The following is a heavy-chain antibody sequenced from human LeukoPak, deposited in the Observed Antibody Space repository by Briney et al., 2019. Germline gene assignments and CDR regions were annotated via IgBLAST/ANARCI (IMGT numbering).Heavy chain of an antibody. CDR1: GGSFSGYY. J-gene: IGHJ4*02. CDR2: IYYSGST. Sequence: SETLSLTCAVYGGSFSGYYWSWIRQPPGKGLEWIGYIYYSGSTNYNPSLKSRVTISVDTSKNQFSLKLSSVTAADTAVYYCARDAGTGELEYWGQGTLVTVSS. V-gene: IGHV4-59*01. D-gene: IGHD1-1*01. CDR3: ARDAGTGELEY.